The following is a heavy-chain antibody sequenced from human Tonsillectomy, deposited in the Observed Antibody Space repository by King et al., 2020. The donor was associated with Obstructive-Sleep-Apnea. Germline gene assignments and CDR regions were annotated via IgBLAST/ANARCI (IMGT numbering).Heavy chain of an antibody. CDR3: ARDLAVREGGWFDP. Sequence: QLQESGPGLVKPSETPSLTCTVSGGSISSSSYYWGWIRQPPGKGLECIGSIYYIGSTYYNPSLKSRVTISVDTSKNQFSLKLSSVTAADTAVYYCARDLAVREGGWFDPWGQGTLVTVSS. CDR1: GGSISSSSYY. D-gene: IGHD3-10*01. CDR2: IYYIGST. J-gene: IGHJ5*02. V-gene: IGHV4-39*07.